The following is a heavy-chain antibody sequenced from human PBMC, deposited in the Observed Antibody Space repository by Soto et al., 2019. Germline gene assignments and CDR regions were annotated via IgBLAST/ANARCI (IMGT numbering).Heavy chain of an antibody. V-gene: IGHV3-23*01. CDR2: ITGSGDKA. J-gene: IGHJ4*02. CDR1: GFTFTKYA. Sequence: VQLLESGGDLVQPGGFLRLSCAVSGFTFTKYAVSWVRQAPGKGLEWVSTITGSGDKAYHADSVKGRFTISRDSSKNTVFLQMNGPGAEDTAMYFCARDLVAEAVSGAFDSWGQGTLVTVSS. CDR3: ARDLVAEAVSGAFDS. D-gene: IGHD6-13*01.